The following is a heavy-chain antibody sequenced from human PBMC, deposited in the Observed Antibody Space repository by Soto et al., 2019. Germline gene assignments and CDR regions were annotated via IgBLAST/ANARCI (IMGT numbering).Heavy chain of an antibody. CDR1: GFTFSSYG. J-gene: IGHJ1*01. CDR2: IWYDGSNK. D-gene: IGHD6-13*01. Sequence: QVQLVESGGGVVQPGRSLRLSCAASGFTFSSYGMHWVRQAPGKGLEWVAVIWYDGSNKYYADSVKGRFTISRDNSKNTLYLQMNILRAEDTAVYYCARESSSWRYFQHWGQGTLVTVSS. V-gene: IGHV3-33*01. CDR3: ARESSSWRYFQH.